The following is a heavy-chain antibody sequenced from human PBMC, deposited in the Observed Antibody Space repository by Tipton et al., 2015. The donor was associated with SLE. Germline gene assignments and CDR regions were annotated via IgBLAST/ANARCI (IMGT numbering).Heavy chain of an antibody. CDR2: AHYSGIT. Sequence: TLSLTCTVFGASINSGTYYWSWIRQPPGKGLEWIGYAHYSGITNYNPSLESRFTMSVDTSKNQVSLDLNPVTTADTAVYYCARGWRSGQRGFDSWGQGTLVTVSS. J-gene: IGHJ4*02. D-gene: IGHD2-15*01. CDR1: GASINSGTYY. V-gene: IGHV4-61*01. CDR3: ARGWRSGQRGFDS.